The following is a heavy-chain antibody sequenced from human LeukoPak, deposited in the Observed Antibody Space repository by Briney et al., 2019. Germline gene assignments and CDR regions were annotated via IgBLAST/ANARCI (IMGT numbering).Heavy chain of an antibody. Sequence: GALRLSCAASGFTVSSDYMTWARQAPGKGLEWVSVIHTDGTTHYADSVKGRFTISRDKSTNTLYLQMDSLRAENTAVYYCARHAYAEYWGQGTLVTVSS. V-gene: IGHV3-53*01. J-gene: IGHJ4*02. CDR2: IHTDGTT. CDR3: ARHAYAEY. CDR1: GFTVSSDY. D-gene: IGHD2-2*01.